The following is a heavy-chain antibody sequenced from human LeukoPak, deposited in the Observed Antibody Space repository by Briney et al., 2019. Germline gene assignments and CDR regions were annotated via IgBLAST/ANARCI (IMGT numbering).Heavy chain of an antibody. D-gene: IGHD3-22*01. J-gene: IGHJ4*02. Sequence: SGPTLVKPTQTLTLICTFSGFSLSTSGVGVAWIRQPPGKALEWLALIYWDDDKRYSPSLKSRLTITKDTSKNQVVLIMTNMDPVDTATYYCAHSSDLYDSSGSYPYYFDYWGQGTLVTVSS. V-gene: IGHV2-5*02. CDR1: GFSLSTSGVG. CDR3: AHSSDLYDSSGSYPYYFDY. CDR2: IYWDDDK.